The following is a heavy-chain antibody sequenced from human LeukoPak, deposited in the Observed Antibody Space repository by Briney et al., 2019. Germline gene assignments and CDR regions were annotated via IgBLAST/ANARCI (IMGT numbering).Heavy chain of an antibody. J-gene: IGHJ1*01. Sequence: PSETLSLTCTVSGGSISSYYWSWIRQPPGKGLEWIGYIYYSGSTNYNPSLKSRVTISVDTSKNQFSLKLSSVTAADTAVYYCARRSWSGSYRGNFRHWGQGTLVTVSS. CDR1: GGSISSYY. CDR2: IYYSGST. CDR3: ARRSWSGSYRGNFRH. V-gene: IGHV4-59*12. D-gene: IGHD1-26*01.